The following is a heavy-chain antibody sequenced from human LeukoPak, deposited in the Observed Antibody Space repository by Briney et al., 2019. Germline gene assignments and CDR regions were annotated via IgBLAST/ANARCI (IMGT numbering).Heavy chain of an antibody. Sequence: GGSLRLSCAASGFTFSSYAMHWVRQAPGKGLEWVAVISYDGSNKYYADSVKGRFTISRDNSKNTLYLQMNSLRAEDTAVYYCASPYYYGSGRGKGGYFDCWGQGTLVTVSS. CDR3: ASPYYYGSGRGKGGYFDC. J-gene: IGHJ4*02. V-gene: IGHV3-30-3*01. CDR1: GFTFSSYA. D-gene: IGHD3-10*01. CDR2: ISYDGSNK.